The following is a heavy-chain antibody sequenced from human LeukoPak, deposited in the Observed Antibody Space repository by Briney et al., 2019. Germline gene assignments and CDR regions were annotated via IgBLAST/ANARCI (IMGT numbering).Heavy chain of an antibody. CDR1: GFTFDDYA. J-gene: IGHJ4*02. Sequence: PGGSLRLSCAVSGFTFDDYAIHWVRQAPGKGLEWVSGINWNSGDIGYADSVKGRFTISRDNSKNTLYLQMNSLRPEDTAVYYCAKDRGFGVFFQYYFDYWGQGTLVTVSS. CDR3: AKDRGFGVFFQYYFDY. V-gene: IGHV3-9*01. D-gene: IGHD3-10*01. CDR2: INWNSGDI.